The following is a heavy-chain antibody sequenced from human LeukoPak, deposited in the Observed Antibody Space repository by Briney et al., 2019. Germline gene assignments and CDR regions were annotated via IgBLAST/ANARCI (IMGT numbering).Heavy chain of an antibody. CDR3: ARRGGSSSRRSPIDY. D-gene: IGHD6-6*01. CDR2: IKQDGSQR. V-gene: IGHV3-7*01. Sequence: GGSLRLSCTASGFTFSDYWMTWVRQAPGKGPEWVANIKQDGSQRYYVDSVRGRFTISRDNAKNSLFLQMNGLRAEDTAVYCCARRGGSSSRRSPIDYWGLGTLVTVSS. CDR1: GFTFSDYW. J-gene: IGHJ4*02.